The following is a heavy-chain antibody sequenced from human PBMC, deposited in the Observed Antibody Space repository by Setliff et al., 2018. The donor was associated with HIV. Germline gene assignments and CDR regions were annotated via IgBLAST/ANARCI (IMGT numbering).Heavy chain of an antibody. CDR3: ARVRLGYNDLTPPRHTHALGY. CDR2: INQYGSEK. Sequence: GGSLRLSCAASGFTFTSNWMSWVRQAPGKGLEWVANINQYGSEKYYVDSVKGRFTISRDNAKKSLDLQMNSLRVDDTAVYYCARVRLGYNDLTPPRHTHALGYWGQGTLVTVSS. J-gene: IGHJ4*02. V-gene: IGHV3-7*03. CDR1: GFTFTSNW. D-gene: IGHD6-25*01.